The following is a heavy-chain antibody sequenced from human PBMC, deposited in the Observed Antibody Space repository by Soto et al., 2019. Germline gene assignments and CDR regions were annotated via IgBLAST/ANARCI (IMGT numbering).Heavy chain of an antibody. V-gene: IGHV3-23*01. J-gene: IGHJ4*02. CDR3: TRETVAGITGLDY. D-gene: IGHD1-20*01. CDR1: GFNVGAFA. CDR2: ISVSDAFI. Sequence: LRLSCAASGFNVGAFAVNWVRQAPGKGLEWVSGISVSDAFIYYADSVRGRFSISRDASENILYLQMNSLRVDDTALYYCTRETVAGITGLDYWGPGTLVTSPQ.